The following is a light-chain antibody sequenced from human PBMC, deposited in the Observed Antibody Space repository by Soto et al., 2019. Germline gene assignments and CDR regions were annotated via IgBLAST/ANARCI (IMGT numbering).Light chain of an antibody. J-gene: IGKJ5*01. V-gene: IGKV3-11*01. CDR2: NAS. Sequence: EIVLTQSPATLSLSPGERAILSFRASQSVSTFLAWFQHKPGQPPRLLIYNASNRTTGIPARFSGSGSGTDFTLTISSLEPEDFAVYYCQQRGDWPPITFGQGTRLEI. CDR1: QSVSTF. CDR3: QQRGDWPPIT.